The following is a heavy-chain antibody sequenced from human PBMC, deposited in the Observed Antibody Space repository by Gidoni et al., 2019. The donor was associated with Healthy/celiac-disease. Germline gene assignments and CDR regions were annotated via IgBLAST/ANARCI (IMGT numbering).Heavy chain of an antibody. D-gene: IGHD3-3*01. CDR1: GGSFCCYY. J-gene: IGHJ4*02. V-gene: IGHV4-34*01. CDR2: INHSGST. CDR3: AREQRSYDFWSGYDALCYFDY. Sequence: QVQLQQWGAGLLKPSETLSLTCPVHGGSFCCYYWSWIRQPPGKGLEWIGEINHSGSTNYNPSLKSRVTISVDTSKNQFSLKLSSVTAADTAVYYCAREQRSYDFWSGYDALCYFDYWGQGTLVTVSS.